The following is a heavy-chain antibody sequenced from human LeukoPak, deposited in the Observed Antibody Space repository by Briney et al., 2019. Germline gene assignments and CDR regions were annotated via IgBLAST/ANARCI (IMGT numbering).Heavy chain of an antibody. CDR1: GYTFTSCG. J-gene: IGHJ4*02. V-gene: IGHV1-18*01. Sequence: ASVKVSCKASGYTFTSCGISWLRQAPGQGPEWMGWIIAYNGNTKQAQKLQGRVTMTTDTSTSTSYMELRSLRSDDTAVYYCAREYYDLLTGYYNDDSPNPEPNFDYWGQGTLVTVSS. D-gene: IGHD3-9*01. CDR2: IIAYNGNT. CDR3: AREYYDLLTGYYNDDSPNPEPNFDY.